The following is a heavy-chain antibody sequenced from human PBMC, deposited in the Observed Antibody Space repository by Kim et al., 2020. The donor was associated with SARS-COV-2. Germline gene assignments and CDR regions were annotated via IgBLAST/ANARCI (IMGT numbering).Heavy chain of an antibody. Sequence: ASVKVSCKASGYTFTSYGISWVRQAPGQGLEWMGWISAYNGNTNYAPKLQGRVTMTTDTSTSTAYMELRSLRSDDTAVYYCARDNRRFGDFDYWGQGTLVTVSS. CDR1: GYTFTSYG. J-gene: IGHJ4*02. V-gene: IGHV1-18*01. D-gene: IGHD3-10*01. CDR3: ARDNRRFGDFDY. CDR2: ISAYNGNT.